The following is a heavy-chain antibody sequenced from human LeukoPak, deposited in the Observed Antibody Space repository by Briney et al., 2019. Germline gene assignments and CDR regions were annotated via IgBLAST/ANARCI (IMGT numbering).Heavy chain of an antibody. CDR2: ISGSGGST. CDR3: AKAKPYSSSWYWDY. V-gene: IGHV3-23*01. D-gene: IGHD6-13*01. Sequence: GGSLRLSCAASGLTFSSYAMSWVRQAPGKGLEWVSAISGSGGSTYYADSVKGRFTISRDNSKNTLYLQMNSLRAEDTAVYYCAKAKPYSSSWYWDYWGQGTLVTVSS. J-gene: IGHJ4*02. CDR1: GLTFSSYA.